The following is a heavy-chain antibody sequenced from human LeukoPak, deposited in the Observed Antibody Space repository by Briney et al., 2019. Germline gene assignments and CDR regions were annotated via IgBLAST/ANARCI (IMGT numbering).Heavy chain of an antibody. V-gene: IGHV4-34*01. J-gene: IGHJ6*03. CDR1: GGSFSGYY. CDR3: AREKGYDFWSGYLTSRYYYYMDV. Sequence: SETLSLTCAVYGGSFSGYYWSWIRQPPGKGLKWIGEINHSGSTNYNPSLKSRVTISVDTSKNQFSLKLSSVTAADTAVYYCAREKGYDFWSGYLTSRYYYYMDVWGKGTTVTVSS. D-gene: IGHD3-3*01. CDR2: INHSGST.